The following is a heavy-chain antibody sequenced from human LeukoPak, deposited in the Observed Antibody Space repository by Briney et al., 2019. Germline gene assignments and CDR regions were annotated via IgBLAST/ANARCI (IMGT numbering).Heavy chain of an antibody. V-gene: IGHV3-9*01. D-gene: IGHD6-6*01. J-gene: IGHJ4*02. CDR2: ISWNSGSM. Sequence: GGSLRLSCAASGFTFDDYAMHWVRQAPGKGLEWVSGISWNSGSMGYADSVKGRFTISRDNAKNSLYLQMNSLRAEDTALYYCAKAPGSSIAASYYFDYWGQGTLVTVSS. CDR1: GFTFDDYA. CDR3: AKAPGSSIAASYYFDY.